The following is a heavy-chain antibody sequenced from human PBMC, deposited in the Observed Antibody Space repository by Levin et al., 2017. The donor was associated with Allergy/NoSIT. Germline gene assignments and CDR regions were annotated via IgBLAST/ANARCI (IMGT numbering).Heavy chain of an antibody. V-gene: IGHV3-7*01. CDR3: SRDQSTSGYDVYDY. Sequence: GGSLRLSCAASGFTFSSHWMIWVRQAPGKGLEWVAGINQDGSRKSYVDSVKGRFTVSRDNAKTSVYLQMNSLRAEDTAVYYCSRDQSTSGYDVYDYWGQGTQVTVSS. CDR1: GFTFSSHW. D-gene: IGHD3-22*01. J-gene: IGHJ4*02. CDR2: INQDGSRK.